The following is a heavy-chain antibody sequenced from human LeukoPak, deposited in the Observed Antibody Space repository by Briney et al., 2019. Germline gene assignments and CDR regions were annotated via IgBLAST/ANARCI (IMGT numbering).Heavy chain of an antibody. Sequence: SETLSLTCAVYGGPFSGYYWSWIRQPPGKGLEWIGEINHSGSTNYNPSLKSRVTISVDTSKNQFSLKLSSVTAADTAVYYCARGRLVSGGSGNWFDPWGQGTLVTVSS. CDR3: ARGRLVSGGSGNWFDP. CDR1: GGPFSGYY. CDR2: INHSGST. J-gene: IGHJ5*02. D-gene: IGHD2-15*01. V-gene: IGHV4-34*01.